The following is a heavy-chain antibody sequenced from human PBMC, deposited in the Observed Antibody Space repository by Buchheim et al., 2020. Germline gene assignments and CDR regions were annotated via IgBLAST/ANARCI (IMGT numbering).Heavy chain of an antibody. CDR2: INHSGRT. J-gene: IGHJ6*03. D-gene: IGHD3-10*01. CDR1: GGSFTVYY. Sequence: QGQLQQWGAGLLNPSETLSLTCAVYGGSFTVYYWSWIRQPPGKGLEWIGEINHSGRTNYNPSLKSRVTISVDTSKNQFSLKLISVTAADTAIYYCARASVPPVGGFYYYYMDVWDAGTT. CDR3: ARASVPPVGGFYYYYMDV. V-gene: IGHV4-34*01.